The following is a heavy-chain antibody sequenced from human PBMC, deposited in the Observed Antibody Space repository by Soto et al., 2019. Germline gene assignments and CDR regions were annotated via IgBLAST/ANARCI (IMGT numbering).Heavy chain of an antibody. J-gene: IGHJ5*02. CDR2: IYHRGYT. Sequence: ETLSLTCAVSGYSIRTGYYWAWIRQPPEKGLEWIGSIYHRGYTYYNPSLKSRITMSVDTSKNQFSLSLSSVTAADTAVYYCARGSCSSTSCYGGFDPWGQGTLVTVSS. V-gene: IGHV4-38-2*01. D-gene: IGHD2-2*01. CDR3: ARGSCSSTSCYGGFDP. CDR1: GYSIRTGYY.